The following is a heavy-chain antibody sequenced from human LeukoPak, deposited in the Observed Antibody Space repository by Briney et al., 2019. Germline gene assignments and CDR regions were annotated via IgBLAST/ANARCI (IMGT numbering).Heavy chain of an antibody. CDR2: IRSKAYGGTT. J-gene: IGHJ4*02. D-gene: IGHD5-12*01. CDR1: GFTFGDYA. Sequence: GGSLRLSCAASGFTFGDYAMSWFRQAPGKGLEWVGFIRSKAYGGTTEYAASVKGRFTISRDDSKSIAYLQMNSLKTEDTAVYYCTRDGRGYSGYDWGKFDYWGQGTLVTVSS. V-gene: IGHV3-49*03. CDR3: TRDGRGYSGYDWGKFDY.